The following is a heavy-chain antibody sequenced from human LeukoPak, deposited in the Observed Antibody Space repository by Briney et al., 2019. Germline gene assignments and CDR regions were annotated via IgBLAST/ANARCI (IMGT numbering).Heavy chain of an antibody. CDR1: GYTFTGYY. V-gene: IGHV1-2*02. CDR2: VNPDSGGT. D-gene: IGHD2-2*01. CDR3: ARLYCSSTSCYGGYGMDV. J-gene: IGHJ6*02. Sequence: ASVKVSCKASGYTFTGYYMHWVRQAPGQGLEWMGWVNPDSGGTNYAQKFQGRVTMTRDTSISTAYMELSRLRSDDTAMYYCARLYCSSTSCYGGYGMDVWGQGTTVTVSS.